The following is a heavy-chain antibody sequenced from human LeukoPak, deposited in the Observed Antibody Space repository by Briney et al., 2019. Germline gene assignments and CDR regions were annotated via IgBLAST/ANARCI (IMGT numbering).Heavy chain of an antibody. Sequence: HPGGSLRLSCAASGFTFSSYSMNWVRQAPGKGLEWVSYISSSSSTIYYADSVKGRFTISRDNAKNSLYLQMNSLRDEDTAVYYCVKDLTVKVNWYFDLWGRGTLVTVSS. D-gene: IGHD4-17*01. V-gene: IGHV3-48*02. CDR1: GFTFSSYS. CDR3: VKDLTVKVNWYFDL. J-gene: IGHJ2*01. CDR2: ISSSSSTI.